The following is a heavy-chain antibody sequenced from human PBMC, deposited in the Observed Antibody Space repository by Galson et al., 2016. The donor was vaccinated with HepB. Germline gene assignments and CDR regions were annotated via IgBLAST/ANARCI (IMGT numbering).Heavy chain of an antibody. Sequence: SLRLSCAASGFTFDKYGMTWFRQAPGKGLEWVSGINYSGSNTYYADSVKGRFTISRDNSKNTLYLQMNSLRVEDSAVYYCAKGKRYSDSGSYYVDYWGQGTLVTVSS. D-gene: IGHD3-10*01. J-gene: IGHJ4*02. CDR1: GFTFDKYG. CDR2: INYSGSNT. V-gene: IGHV3-23*01. CDR3: AKGKRYSDSGSYYVDY.